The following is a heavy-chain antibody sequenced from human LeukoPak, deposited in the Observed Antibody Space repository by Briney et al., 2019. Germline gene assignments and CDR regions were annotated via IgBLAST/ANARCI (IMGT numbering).Heavy chain of an antibody. V-gene: IGHV3-11*01. CDR1: GFTFNDYY. Sequence: PGGSLRLSCAASGFTFNDYYMSWIRQAPGKGLESLSYINIGGTNTHYADSVKGRFTISRDNAKKSLYLEMNNLRAEDTAVYYCATDGAGFDTWGQGDLVTVSS. J-gene: IGHJ5*02. CDR2: INIGGTNT. CDR3: ATDGAGFDT.